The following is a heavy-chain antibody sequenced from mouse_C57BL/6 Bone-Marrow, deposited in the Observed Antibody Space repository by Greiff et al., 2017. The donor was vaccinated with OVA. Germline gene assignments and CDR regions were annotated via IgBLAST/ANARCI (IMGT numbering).Heavy chain of an antibody. V-gene: IGHV5-4*01. CDR1: GFTFSSYA. CDR3: ARDRGIYAMDY. J-gene: IGHJ4*01. Sequence: EVKVEESGGGLVKPGGSLKLSCAASGFTFSSYAMSWVRQTPEKRLEWVATISDGGSYTYYPDNVKGRFTISRDNAKNNLYLQMSHLKSEDTAMYYCARDRGIYAMDYWGQGTSVTVSS. CDR2: ISDGGSYT. D-gene: IGHD3-1*01.